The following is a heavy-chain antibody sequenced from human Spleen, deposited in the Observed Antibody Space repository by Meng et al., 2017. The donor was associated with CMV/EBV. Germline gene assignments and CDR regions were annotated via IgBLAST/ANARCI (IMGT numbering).Heavy chain of an antibody. CDR2: INPSGAST. V-gene: IGHV1-46*01. CDR1: GGTFSKYA. D-gene: IGHD1-26*01. J-gene: IGHJ6*02. CDR3: ARATTPFGYTGLDV. Sequence: ASVKVSCKAYGGTFSKYALSLVRQAPGQGLEWMGVINPSGASTTYAQKFQGRVTVTRDTSTSTVYMELSSLRSEDTAVYYCARATTPFGYTGLDVWGQGTTVTVSS.